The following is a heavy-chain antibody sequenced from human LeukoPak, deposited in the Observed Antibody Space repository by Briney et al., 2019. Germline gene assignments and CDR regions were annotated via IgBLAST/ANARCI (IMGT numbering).Heavy chain of an antibody. D-gene: IGHD4-17*01. CDR1: GFTFSSYA. J-gene: IGHJ6*02. Sequence: GGSLRLSCAASGFTFSSYAMSWVRQAPGRGMEWVSGISGSGSSTYYADSVKGRFTISRDNSKNTLYLQMNSLRAEDTAVYYCVKDNYGDYRYSGMDVWGQGTTFTVSS. CDR2: ISGSGSST. V-gene: IGHV3-23*01. CDR3: VKDNYGDYRYSGMDV.